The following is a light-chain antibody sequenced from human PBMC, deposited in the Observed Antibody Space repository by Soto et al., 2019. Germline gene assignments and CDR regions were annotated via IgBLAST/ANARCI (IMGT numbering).Light chain of an antibody. Sequence: EIVMTQSPATLSVSPGGRATLSCRASQSISSKLGWYQQKPGQAPGLLIYGASTRAPGIPARFSGGGSETEFSLTIVSLQSEDFGVYYCQQYDKWFSITFGQGTRLEMK. J-gene: IGKJ5*01. CDR3: QQYDKWFSIT. CDR1: QSISSK. CDR2: GAS. V-gene: IGKV3-15*01.